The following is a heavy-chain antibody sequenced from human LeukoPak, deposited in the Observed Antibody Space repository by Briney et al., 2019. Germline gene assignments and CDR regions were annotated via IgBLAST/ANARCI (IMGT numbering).Heavy chain of an antibody. J-gene: IGHJ4*02. D-gene: IGHD3-22*01. CDR3: TKEHYYIDSRGPYDY. V-gene: IGHV3-21*04. CDR2: ISSSSSYI. Sequence: GGSLRLSCAASGFTLSSHSMNWVRQAPGKGLEWVSSISSSSSYIYYADSVKGRFTISRDNAKNSLYLQMNSLRAEDTAFYYCTKEHYYIDSRGPYDYWGQGTLVTVSS. CDR1: GFTLSSHS.